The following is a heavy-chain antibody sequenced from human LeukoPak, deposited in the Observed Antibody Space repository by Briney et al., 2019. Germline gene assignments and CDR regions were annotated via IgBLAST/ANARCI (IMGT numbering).Heavy chain of an antibody. CDR2: IYYSGST. D-gene: IGHD3-22*01. V-gene: IGHV4-31*03. J-gene: IGHJ4*02. CDR1: GGSISSGGYY. CDR3: ARSRYYDSSGYPPLDY. Sequence: PSETLSLTCTVSGGSISSGGYYWSWIRQHPGKGLEWLGYIYYSGSTYYNPSLKSRVTISVDTSKNQFSLKLSSVTAADTAVYYCARSRYYDSSGYPPLDYWGQGTLVTVSS.